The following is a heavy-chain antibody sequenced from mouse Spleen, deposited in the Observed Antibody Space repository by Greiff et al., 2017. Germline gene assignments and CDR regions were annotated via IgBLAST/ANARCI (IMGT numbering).Heavy chain of an antibody. J-gene: IGHJ4*01. CDR2: ISSGSSTI. D-gene: IGHD4-1*02. CDR3: ARGPNWDRYAMDY. CDR1: GFTFSDYG. Sequence: EVQRVESGGGLVKPGGSLKLSCAASGFTFSDYGMHWVRQAPEKGLEWVAYISSGSSTIYYADTVKGRFTISRDNAQNTLFLQMTSLRSEDTAMYYCARGPNWDRYAMDYWGQGTSVTVSS. V-gene: IGHV5-17*01.